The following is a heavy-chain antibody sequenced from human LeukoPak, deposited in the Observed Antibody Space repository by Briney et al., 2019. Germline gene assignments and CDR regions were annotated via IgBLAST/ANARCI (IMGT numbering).Heavy chain of an antibody. CDR1: GGSISNYY. J-gene: IGHJ4*02. CDR2: VQTSGST. Sequence: SETLSLTCTVSGGSISNYYWSWIRQPAGRGLEWIGRVQTSGSTKYNPSLKSRVTMSVDTSKNQFSLKLSSVTAADTAVYYCASLPLRELLPDYWGQGTLATVSP. V-gene: IGHV4-4*07. CDR3: ASLPLRELLPDY. D-gene: IGHD1-7*01.